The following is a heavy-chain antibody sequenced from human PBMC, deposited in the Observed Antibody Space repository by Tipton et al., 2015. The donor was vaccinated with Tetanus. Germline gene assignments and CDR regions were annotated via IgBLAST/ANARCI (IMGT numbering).Heavy chain of an antibody. Sequence: SLRLSCAASGFTFSSYALIWVRQAPGKGLEWVSSITASGGGAYYADSVKGRFTISRDNSRNTLYLQMNSLRADDTAVYYCAKDLGPNVGFDLWGRGTLVPVSS. CDR3: AKDLGPNVGFDL. CDR1: GFTFSSYA. CDR2: ITASGGGA. D-gene: IGHD1-1*01. V-gene: IGHV3-23*01. J-gene: IGHJ2*01.